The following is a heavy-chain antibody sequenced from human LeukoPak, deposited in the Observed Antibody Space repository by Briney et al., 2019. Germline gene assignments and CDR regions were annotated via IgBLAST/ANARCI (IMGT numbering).Heavy chain of an antibody. Sequence: SETLSLTCAVYGGSFSGYYWSWIRQPPGKGLEWIGEINHSGSTNYNPSLKSQVTISVDTSKNQFSLKLSSVTAADTAVYYCARGRGVLRFLEWLGFFDYWGQGTLVTVSS. D-gene: IGHD3-3*01. CDR3: ARGRGVLRFLEWLGFFDY. CDR2: INHSGST. CDR1: GGSFSGYY. V-gene: IGHV4-34*01. J-gene: IGHJ4*02.